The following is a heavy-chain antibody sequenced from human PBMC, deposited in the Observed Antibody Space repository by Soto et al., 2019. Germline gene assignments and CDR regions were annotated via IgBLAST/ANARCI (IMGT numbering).Heavy chain of an antibody. J-gene: IGHJ4*02. CDR3: AKHDFWTLYNTGLDS. CDR1: GFTFTSYA. CDR2: ISGSGGDT. D-gene: IGHD3-3*01. V-gene: IGHV3-23*01. Sequence: EVHLLESGGGLVQPGGSLRLSCSASGFTFTSYAMSWVRQAPGKGLEWVSGISGSGGDTKSADSVKGRFTISRDNFKNMLYVQMNSLRAEDTAVYYCAKHDFWTLYNTGLDSWGQGTLVTVSS.